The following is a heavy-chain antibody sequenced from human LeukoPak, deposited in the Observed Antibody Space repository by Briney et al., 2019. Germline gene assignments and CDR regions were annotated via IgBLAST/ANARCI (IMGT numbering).Heavy chain of an antibody. D-gene: IGHD1-1*01. CDR3: ARGSLDNWNDKTHYYYYGMDV. J-gene: IGHJ6*02. V-gene: IGHV1-8*01. CDR2: MNPNSGNT. Sequence: ASVKVSCKASGYTFTSYDINWVRQATGQGLEWMGWMNPNSGNTGYAQKFQGRVTMTRNTSISTAYMELSSLRSEDTAVYYCARGSLDNWNDKTHYYYYGMDVWGQGTTVTVSS. CDR1: GYTFTSYD.